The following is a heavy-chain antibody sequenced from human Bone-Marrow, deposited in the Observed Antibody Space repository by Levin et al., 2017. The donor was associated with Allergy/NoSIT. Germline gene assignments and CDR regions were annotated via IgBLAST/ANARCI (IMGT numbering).Heavy chain of an antibody. CDR1: GGSFSGYY. V-gene: IGHV4-34*01. D-gene: IGHD2-2*02. J-gene: IGHJ4*02. Sequence: PSETLSLTCAVYGGSFSGYYWSWIRQPPGKGLEWIGEINHSGSTNYNPSLKSRVTISVDTSKNQFSLKLSSVTAADTAVYYCARGDPFRYCSSTSCYSGGFFDYWGQGTLVTVSS. CDR3: ARGDPFRYCSSTSCYSGGFFDY. CDR2: INHSGST.